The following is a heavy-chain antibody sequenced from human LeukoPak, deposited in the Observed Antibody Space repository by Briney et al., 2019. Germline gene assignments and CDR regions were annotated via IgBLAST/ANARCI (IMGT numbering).Heavy chain of an antibody. D-gene: IGHD5-18*01. Sequence: SETLSLTCTVSGGSISSYYWSWIRQPAGKGLEWIGRIYTSGSTNYNPSLKSRVTMSVDTSKNQFSLKLSSVTAADTAVYYCARDHVDTAMAGEFDPWGQGTLVTVSS. CDR2: IYTSGST. CDR3: ARDHVDTAMAGEFDP. J-gene: IGHJ5*02. V-gene: IGHV4-4*07. CDR1: GGSISSYY.